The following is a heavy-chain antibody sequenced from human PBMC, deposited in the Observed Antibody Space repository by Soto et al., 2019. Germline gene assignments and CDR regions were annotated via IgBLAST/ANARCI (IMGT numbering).Heavy chain of an antibody. Sequence: QAQLQESGPGLVKPSETLSLTCTVSGGSISSYYWSWIRQPPGKGLEWIGYIYYSGSTNYNPSLKSRVTISVDTSKNQFSLKLSSVTAADTAVYYCARVFNGADWSAFDIWGQGTMVTVSS. J-gene: IGHJ3*02. CDR1: GGSISSYY. D-gene: IGHD3-9*01. CDR2: IYYSGST. CDR3: ARVFNGADWSAFDI. V-gene: IGHV4-59*01.